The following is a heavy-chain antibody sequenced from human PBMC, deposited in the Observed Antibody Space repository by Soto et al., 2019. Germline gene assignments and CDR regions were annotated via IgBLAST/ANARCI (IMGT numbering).Heavy chain of an antibody. V-gene: IGHV1-69*06. CDR1: GGTFSSYA. CDR2: IIPIFGTA. D-gene: IGHD6-13*01. CDR3: ARGYSSSPGGYYYGMDV. J-gene: IGHJ6*02. Sequence: ASVKVSCKASGGTFSSYAISWVRQAPGQGLEWMGGIIPIFGTANYAQKFQGRVTITADKSTSTAYMELSSLRSEDTAVYYCARGYSSSPGGYYYGMDVWGQGTTVTVSS.